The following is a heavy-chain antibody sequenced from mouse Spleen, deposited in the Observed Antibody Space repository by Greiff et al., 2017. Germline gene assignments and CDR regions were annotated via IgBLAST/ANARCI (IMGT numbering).Heavy chain of an antibody. V-gene: IGHV5-9-2*01. CDR3: ARHSTTATPYFDY. J-gene: IGHJ2*01. CDR2: ISGGGSYT. CDR1: GFTFSSYG. Sequence: EVQVVESGGGLVKPGGSLKLSCAASGFTFSSYGMSWVRQTPEKRLEWVATISGGGSYTYYPDSVKGRFTISRDNAKNNLYLQMSSLRSEDTALYYCARHSTTATPYFDYWGQGTTLTVSS. D-gene: IGHD1-2*01.